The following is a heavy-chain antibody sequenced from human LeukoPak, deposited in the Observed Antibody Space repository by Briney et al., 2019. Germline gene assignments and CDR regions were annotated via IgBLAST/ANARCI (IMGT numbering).Heavy chain of an antibody. CDR1: GYTFTSYG. V-gene: IGHV1-18*01. CDR2: ISSNDGNT. D-gene: IGHD3-3*01. Sequence: GASVKVSCKASGYTFTSYGISWVRQAPGQGLEWMGWISSNDGNTYYVQNFQGRVTMTTDTSTSTAYMELRSLRSDDTAVYYCARGNRITIFGVAVGFDPWGQGTLVTVSS. CDR3: ARGNRITIFGVAVGFDP. J-gene: IGHJ5*02.